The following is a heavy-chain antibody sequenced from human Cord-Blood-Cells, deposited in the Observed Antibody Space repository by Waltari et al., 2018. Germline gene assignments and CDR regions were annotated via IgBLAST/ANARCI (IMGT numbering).Heavy chain of an antibody. J-gene: IGHJ4*02. CDR1: GGTFSSYA. D-gene: IGHD6-6*01. V-gene: IGHV1-69*01. CDR3: ARGSSYFDY. CDR2: IIPIFGTA. Sequence: QVQLVQSGAEVKKPGSSWKVSCKASGGTFSSYAISGVRKATGQGLEWMGGIIPIFGTANYAQKFQGRVTITADESTSTAYMELSSLRSEDTAVYYCARGSSYFDYWGQGTLVTVSS.